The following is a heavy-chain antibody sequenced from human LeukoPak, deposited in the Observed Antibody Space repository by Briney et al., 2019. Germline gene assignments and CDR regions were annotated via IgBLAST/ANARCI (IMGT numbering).Heavy chain of an antibody. CDR1: GYSISSDYY. V-gene: IGHV4-38-2*02. CDR3: ARADSDSSDYYWFDP. D-gene: IGHD3-22*01. J-gene: IGHJ5*02. Sequence: PSETLSLTCTVSGYSISSDYYWGWIRQPPGKGLEWIGNIHHSGSTYYNPSLKSRVSISIETSKNQFSLKVRSVTAADTAVYYCARADSDSSDYYWFDPWGQGTLVTASS. CDR2: IHHSGST.